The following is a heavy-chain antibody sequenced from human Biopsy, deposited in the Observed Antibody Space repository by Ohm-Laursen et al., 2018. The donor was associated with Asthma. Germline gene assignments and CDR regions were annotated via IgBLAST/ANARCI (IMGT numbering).Heavy chain of an antibody. V-gene: IGHV3-7*01. J-gene: IGHJ1*01. CDR1: GFTFGDFC. CDR3: ARSCHFWSPYQAEHFQL. D-gene: IGHD3-3*01. CDR2: INNDGSKK. Sequence: PSETLSLTSAASGFTFGDFCMSWVRQVPGQGLVWVANINNDGSKKNHVVSLKGRFTISRDNAKNLLFLQMNSLRAKDTAVYYCARSCHFWSPYQAEHFQLWGQGTLVTVSS.